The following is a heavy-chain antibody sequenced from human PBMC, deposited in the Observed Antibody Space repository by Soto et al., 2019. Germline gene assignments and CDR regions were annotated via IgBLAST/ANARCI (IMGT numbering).Heavy chain of an antibody. D-gene: IGHD3-3*01. CDR2: ISWNSGSI. J-gene: IGHJ4*02. Sequence: GGSLRLSCAASGFTFDDYAMHWVRQAPGKGLEWVSGISWNSGSIGYADSVKGRFTISRDNAKNSLYLQMNSLRAEDTALYYCAKDPFDYDFWSGYYSGYFDYWGQGTLVTVSS. V-gene: IGHV3-9*01. CDR3: AKDPFDYDFWSGYYSGYFDY. CDR1: GFTFDDYA.